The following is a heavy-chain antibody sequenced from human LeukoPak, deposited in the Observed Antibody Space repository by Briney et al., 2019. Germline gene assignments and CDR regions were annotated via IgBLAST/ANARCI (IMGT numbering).Heavy chain of an antibody. D-gene: IGHD4-17*01. CDR2: IKQDGSEK. Sequence: GGSLRLSCAASGFTFSSYWMSWVRQAPGKGLEWVANIKQDGSEKYYVDSVKGRFTISRDNSKNTLYLQMNSLRAEDTAVYYCARDSGNGDYEFDYWGQGTLVTVSS. V-gene: IGHV3-7*03. CDR1: GFTFSSYW. J-gene: IGHJ4*02. CDR3: ARDSGNGDYEFDY.